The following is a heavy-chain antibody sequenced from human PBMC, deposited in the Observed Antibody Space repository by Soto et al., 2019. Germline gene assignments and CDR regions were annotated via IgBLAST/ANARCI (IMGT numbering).Heavy chain of an antibody. CDR1: GDSISSGFH. CDR3: ERGTGLNDTTTRGPDAFDI. D-gene: IGHD1-1*01. V-gene: IGHV4-38-2*01. CDR2: IYHSGTT. Sequence: SETLSLTCAVSGDSISSGFHWALIRQPPGKGLEWVASIYHSGTTYYNPSLTSRVTISVDTSKNQFSLKLNSVTAADSAVYYCERGTGLNDTTTRGPDAFDICAQGTMAPGS. J-gene: IGHJ3*02.